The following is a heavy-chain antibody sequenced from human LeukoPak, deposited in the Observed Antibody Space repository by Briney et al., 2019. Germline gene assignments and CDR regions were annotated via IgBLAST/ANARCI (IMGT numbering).Heavy chain of an antibody. CDR1: GFTFSNAW. J-gene: IGHJ4*02. Sequence: GGSLRLSCAASGFTFSNAWMSWVRQAPGKGLEWVGRIKSKTDGGTTDYAAPVKGRFTISRDDSKNTLYLQMNSLKTEDTAVYYCTTDLLGEQSGSYYIDYWGQGTLVTVSS. V-gene: IGHV3-15*01. CDR3: TTDLLGEQSGSYYIDY. CDR2: IKSKTDGGTT. D-gene: IGHD1-26*01.